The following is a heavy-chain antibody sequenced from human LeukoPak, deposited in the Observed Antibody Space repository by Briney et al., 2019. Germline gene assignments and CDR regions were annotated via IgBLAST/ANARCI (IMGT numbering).Heavy chain of an antibody. J-gene: IGHJ4*02. CDR1: GFTFSSYA. CDR2: ISYDGSNK. Sequence: QSGGSLRLSCAASGFTFSSYAMHWVRQAPGKGLEWVAVISYDGSNKYYADSVKGRFTISRDNSKNTLYLQMNSLRAEDTAVYYCAKTKPSGIAAAGAIDYWGQGTLVTVSS. CDR3: AKTKPSGIAAAGAIDY. V-gene: IGHV3-30-3*01. D-gene: IGHD6-13*01.